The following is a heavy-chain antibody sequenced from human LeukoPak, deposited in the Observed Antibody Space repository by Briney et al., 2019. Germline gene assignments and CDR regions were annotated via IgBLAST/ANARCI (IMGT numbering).Heavy chain of an antibody. CDR2: IYYSGST. D-gene: IGHD4-11*01. J-gene: IGHJ3*02. Sequence: SETLTLTCTVSGGSISSYYWSWIRQPPGKGLEWIGYIYYSGSTNYNPSLKSRVTISVDTSKNKFSLKLSYVTAADTAVYYCACQDYPRDTFDIWGQGTMVSVPS. CDR3: ACQDYPRDTFDI. V-gene: IGHV4-59*08. CDR1: GGSISSYY.